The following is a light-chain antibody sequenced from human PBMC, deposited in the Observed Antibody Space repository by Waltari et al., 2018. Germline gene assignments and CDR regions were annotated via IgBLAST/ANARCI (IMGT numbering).Light chain of an antibody. Sequence: GQRVTIFCSGSTSNIGSNYVYWYQHLPGTAPKVLIYRNNQRPSGVPDRVSGSKAETSASLAISGLRSEDDAHYYCAVWDDSLSGWLFGGGTKVTVL. J-gene: IGLJ3*02. CDR1: TSNIGSNY. CDR2: RNN. V-gene: IGLV1-47*01. CDR3: AVWDDSLSGWL.